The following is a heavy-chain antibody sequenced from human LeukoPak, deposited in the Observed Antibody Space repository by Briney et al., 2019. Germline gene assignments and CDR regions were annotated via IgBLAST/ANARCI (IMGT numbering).Heavy chain of an antibody. D-gene: IGHD5-18*01. V-gene: IGHV4-59*08. CDR1: GGSISSYY. Sequence: SETLSLTCTVSGGSISSYYWSWIRQPPGKGLEWIGYIYYSGSTNYNPSLKSRVTISVDTSKNQFSLKLSSVTAADTAVYYCAIQAMVTGIDYWGQGTLVTVSS. CDR3: AIQAMVTGIDY. CDR2: IYYSGST. J-gene: IGHJ4*02.